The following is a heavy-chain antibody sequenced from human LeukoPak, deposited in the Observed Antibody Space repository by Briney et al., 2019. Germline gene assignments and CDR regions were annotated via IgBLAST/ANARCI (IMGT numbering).Heavy chain of an antibody. CDR1: GFIFSDYY. CDR2: ISSSGSTM. CDR3: AKDRSYGFFL. D-gene: IGHD3-16*01. Sequence: PGGSLRLSCAASGFIFSDYYMSWIRQAPGKGLEWVSYISSSGSTMYYTDSVKGRFTISRDNAKDSLYLQMNSPRAEDTAVYYCAKDRSYGFFLWGQGTLVTVSS. V-gene: IGHV3-11*04. J-gene: IGHJ4*02.